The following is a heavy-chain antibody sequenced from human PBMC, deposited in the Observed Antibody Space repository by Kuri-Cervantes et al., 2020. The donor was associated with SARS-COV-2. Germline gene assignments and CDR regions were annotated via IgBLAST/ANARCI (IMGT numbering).Heavy chain of an antibody. V-gene: IGHV3-23*01. D-gene: IGHD6-6*01. Sequence: GVLKISCAASGFTFSSYAMSWVRQAPGKGLEWVSAISGSGGSTYYADSVKGRFTISRDNSKNTLYLQMNSLRAEDTAVYYCAKLGSSPGYYYYMDVWGKGTTVTVSS. CDR2: ISGSGGST. CDR1: GFTFSSYA. CDR3: AKLGSSPGYYYYMDV. J-gene: IGHJ6*03.